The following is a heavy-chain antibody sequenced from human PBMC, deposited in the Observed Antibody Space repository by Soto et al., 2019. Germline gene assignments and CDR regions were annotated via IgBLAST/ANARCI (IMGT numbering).Heavy chain of an antibody. CDR1: GGSISSSSYY. Sequence: SEALSLTCTVSGGSISSSSYYWGWIRQPPGKGLEWIGSIYYSGSTYYNPSLKSRVTISVDTSKNQFSLKLSSVTAADTAVYYCARHDSSSGSFYHYGMDVWGQGTTVTVSS. D-gene: IGHD6-13*01. J-gene: IGHJ6*02. V-gene: IGHV4-39*01. CDR2: IYYSGST. CDR3: ARHDSSSGSFYHYGMDV.